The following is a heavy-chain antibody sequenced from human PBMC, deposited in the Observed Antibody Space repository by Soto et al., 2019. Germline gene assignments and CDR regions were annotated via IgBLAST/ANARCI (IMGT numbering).Heavy chain of an antibody. J-gene: IGHJ3*02. CDR2: IYYSGST. Sequence: SETLSLTCTVSGGSISKSNYYWGWIRQPPGNRLEWIGSIYYSGSTSYNSSLKSRVTISVDTSKNQFSLRLSSVTAADTAVYYCGSPTLGGFDIWGQGTKVTVSS. D-gene: IGHD3-16*01. V-gene: IGHV4-39*01. CDR3: GSPTLGGFDI. CDR1: GGSISKSNYY.